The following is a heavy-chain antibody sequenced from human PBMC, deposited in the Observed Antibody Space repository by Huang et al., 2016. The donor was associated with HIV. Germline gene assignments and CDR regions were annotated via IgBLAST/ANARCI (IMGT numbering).Heavy chain of an antibody. CDR1: GGSISNHY. D-gene: IGHD3-10*01. V-gene: IGHV4-59*11. Sequence: QVQLQESGPGLVKPSETLSLTCTVSGGSISNHYWSWIRQPPGQGLEWIGSTYYSGTTTYNPSLKSRVTISIDTSKNQCSLKLSSVTAADTAVYYCARVSHSGDWYFDLWGRGTLVTVSS. CDR2: TYYSGTT. CDR3: ARVSHSGDWYFDL. J-gene: IGHJ2*01.